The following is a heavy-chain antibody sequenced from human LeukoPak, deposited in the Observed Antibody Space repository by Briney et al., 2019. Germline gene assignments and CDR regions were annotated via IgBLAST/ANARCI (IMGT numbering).Heavy chain of an antibody. CDR3: AKEIGAAVHFDF. CDR1: GFTFSSYA. J-gene: IGHJ4*02. V-gene: IGHV3-23*01. D-gene: IGHD6-25*01. Sequence: GGSLRLSCAASGFTFSSYAMSWVRQAPGKGLEWVSGITGGGRTTYYADSVKGRFTISRDNSKNTVYLQMNSLRAEDTAVYYCAKEIGAAVHFDFWGQGTLVTVSS. CDR2: ITGGGRTT.